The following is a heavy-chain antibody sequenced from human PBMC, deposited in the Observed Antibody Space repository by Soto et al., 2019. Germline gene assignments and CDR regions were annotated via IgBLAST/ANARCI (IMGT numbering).Heavy chain of an antibody. J-gene: IGHJ3*02. V-gene: IGHV4-34*01. CDR1: GGSFSGYY. CDR2: INHSGST. CDR3: TRGLDYDI. D-gene: IGHD2-2*03. Sequence: QVQLQQWGAGLLKPSETLSLTCAVYGGSFSGYYWTWIRQPPGKGLEWIGEINHSGSTNYNPSLKSRVTISVDTSKTQFSLKLSSVTAADTAVYYCTRGLDYDIWGQGKWSPSLQ.